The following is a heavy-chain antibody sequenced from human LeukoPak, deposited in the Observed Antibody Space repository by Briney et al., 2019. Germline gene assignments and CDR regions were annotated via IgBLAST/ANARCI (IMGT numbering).Heavy chain of an antibody. Sequence: SQTLSLTCTVSSGSISSGGYSWSWIRQHPGKGLEWIGYIYYSGSTYYNPSLKSRVTISVDTSKNQFSLKLSSVTAADTAVYHCARGPPFLRTYYYDSSGYYYFDYWGQGTLVTVSS. CDR1: SGSISSGGYS. J-gene: IGHJ4*02. CDR3: ARGPPFLRTYYYDSSGYYYFDY. CDR2: IYYSGST. D-gene: IGHD3-22*01. V-gene: IGHV4-31*03.